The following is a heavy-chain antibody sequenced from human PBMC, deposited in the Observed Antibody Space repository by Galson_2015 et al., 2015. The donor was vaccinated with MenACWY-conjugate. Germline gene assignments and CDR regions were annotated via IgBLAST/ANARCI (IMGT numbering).Heavy chain of an antibody. J-gene: IGHJ4*02. Sequence: SLRLSCAASGFTFSSYGMHWVRQAPGKGLEWVAVISYDGSNKYYADSVKGRFTISRDNSKNTLYLQMNSLRAENTAVYYCAKGYGLGQWELLSHFDYWGQGTLVTVSS. D-gene: IGHD1-26*01. V-gene: IGHV3-30*18. CDR1: GFTFSSYG. CDR3: AKGYGLGQWELLSHFDY. CDR2: ISYDGSNK.